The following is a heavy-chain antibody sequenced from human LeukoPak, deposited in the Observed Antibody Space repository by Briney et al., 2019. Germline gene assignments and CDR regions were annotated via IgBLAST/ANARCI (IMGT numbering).Heavy chain of an antibody. V-gene: IGHV3-23*01. Sequence: GGSLRLSCAAYGFTFTSFALSWVRQAPGKGLEWVSAISSSGDRTYYADFVKGRFSISRDNSKNTLYLQVNGLRTEDTAVYYCAKDRLLNCRGDCYIFDYWGQGTVVTVSS. D-gene: IGHD2-21*02. J-gene: IGHJ4*02. CDR1: GFTFTSFA. CDR3: AKDRLLNCRGDCYIFDY. CDR2: ISSSGDRT.